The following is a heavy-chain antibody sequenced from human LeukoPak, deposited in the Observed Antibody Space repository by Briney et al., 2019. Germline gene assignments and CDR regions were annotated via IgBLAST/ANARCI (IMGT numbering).Heavy chain of an antibody. CDR2: ISYDGSNK. J-gene: IGHJ4*02. V-gene: IGHV3-30-3*01. CDR3: ARNILTGYPGFDY. D-gene: IGHD3-9*01. Sequence: GGSLRLSCAASGFTFSSYAMHWVRQAPGKGLEWVAVISYDGSNKYYADSVKGRFTISRDNSKNTLYLQMNSLRAEDTAVYYCARNILTGYPGFDYWGQGTLVTVSS. CDR1: GFTFSSYA.